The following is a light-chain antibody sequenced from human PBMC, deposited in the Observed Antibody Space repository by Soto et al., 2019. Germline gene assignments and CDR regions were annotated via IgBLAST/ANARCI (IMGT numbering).Light chain of an antibody. CDR1: QSVSST. J-gene: IGKJ4*01. CDR2: GVS. CDR3: QQYNKWPLT. Sequence: EIVMTQSPATLSVSPGERATLSCRASQSVSSTLAWYQQKPGQAPRLLIYGVSTRATGIPARFSGSGSGTEFTLTISSLQSEDFAVYYCQQYNKWPLTFGGGTKVDIK. V-gene: IGKV3-15*01.